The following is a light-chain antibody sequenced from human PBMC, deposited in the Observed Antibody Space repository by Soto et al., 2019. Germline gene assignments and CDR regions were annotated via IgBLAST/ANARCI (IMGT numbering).Light chain of an antibody. CDR2: DVS. CDR1: SSDVGGYNY. J-gene: IGLJ2*01. CDR3: SSYTSSSTLRV. Sequence: QSVLTQPASVSGSPGQSITISCTGTSSDVGGYNYVSWYQQHPGKAPKLMIYDVSNRPSGVSNRFSGSKSGNTASLTIFGLQAEDEADYYCSSYTSSSTLRVFGGGTKLTVL. V-gene: IGLV2-14*01.